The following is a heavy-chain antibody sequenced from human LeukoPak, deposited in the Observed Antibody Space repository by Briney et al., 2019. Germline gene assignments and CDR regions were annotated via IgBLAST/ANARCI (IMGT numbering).Heavy chain of an antibody. CDR3: ARHSSGDYSPFDF. CDR2: ISGGGGST. J-gene: IGHJ4*02. V-gene: IGHV3-23*01. D-gene: IGHD4-17*01. Sequence: SWIRQPPGKGLEWVSGISGGGGSTYYADSVKGRFTISRDNSKNTLSLQMNSLRAEDTAVYYCARHSSGDYSPFDFWGQGTLVTVSS.